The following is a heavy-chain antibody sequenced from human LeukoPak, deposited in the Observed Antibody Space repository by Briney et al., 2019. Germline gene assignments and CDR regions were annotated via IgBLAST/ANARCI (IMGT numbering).Heavy chain of an antibody. D-gene: IGHD3-16*01. J-gene: IGHJ5*01. CDR3: AKDEGSVRGYLLGVDS. V-gene: IGHV3-23*01. Sequence: GGSLRLSCAGSGFTFSTYAMNWVRQAPGKGLEWVSAISGSGGITSYADSVKGRFTISRDNSNNTLSLQMNSLTAEDTAVYYCAKDEGSVRGYLLGVDSWGQGTLVTVSS. CDR1: GFTFSTYA. CDR2: ISGSGGIT.